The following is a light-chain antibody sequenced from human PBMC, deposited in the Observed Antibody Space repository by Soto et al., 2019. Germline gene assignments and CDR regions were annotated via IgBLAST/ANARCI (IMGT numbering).Light chain of an antibody. J-gene: IGLJ2*01. Sequence: QSALAQPPSASGSPGQSVTISCTGTSSDVGRYKYVSWYQRHPGKTPKLLIYEVTKRPSGVPDRFSGAKSDNTASLTISGLQDEDEAEYFCTLYGDTTKLIFGGGTKLTVL. CDR2: EVT. CDR1: SSDVGRYKY. V-gene: IGLV2-8*01. CDR3: TLYGDTTKLI.